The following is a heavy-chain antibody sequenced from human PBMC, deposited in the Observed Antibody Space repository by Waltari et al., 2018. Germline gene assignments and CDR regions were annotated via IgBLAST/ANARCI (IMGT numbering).Heavy chain of an antibody. D-gene: IGHD3-22*01. J-gene: IGHJ6*03. CDR2: IYNSGTA. CDR1: GDSITNYY. Sequence: QVQLQESGPGLVKPSETLSLTCTVSGDSITNYYWNWIRQPAGQGMEWLGRIYNSGTAYYIPSFQSGVTMSRVTSMNQFSLNLNSVTAADTAVDYCARVSRSSGTYYYYMDVWGTGTTVTVS. CDR3: ARVSRSSGTYYYYMDV. V-gene: IGHV4-4*07.